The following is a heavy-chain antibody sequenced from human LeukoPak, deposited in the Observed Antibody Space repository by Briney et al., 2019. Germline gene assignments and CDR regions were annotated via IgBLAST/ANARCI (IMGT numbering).Heavy chain of an antibody. CDR1: GGSISSGGYY. J-gene: IGHJ6*02. D-gene: IGHD2-2*01. Sequence: RSSETLSLTCTVSGGSISSGGYYWSWIRQHPGKGLEWIGYIYYSGSTYYNPSLKSRVTISVDTSKNQFSLKLSSVTAVDTAVYYCARKGSTRHLRGMDVWGQGTTVTVSS. CDR3: ARKGSTRHLRGMDV. V-gene: IGHV4-31*03. CDR2: IYYSGST.